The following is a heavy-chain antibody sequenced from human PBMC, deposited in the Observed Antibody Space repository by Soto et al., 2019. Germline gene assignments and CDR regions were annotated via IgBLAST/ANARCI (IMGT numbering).Heavy chain of an antibody. J-gene: IGHJ3*02. Sequence: DVQLVESGGGLIQPGGSLRLSCAAFGLTVSGKKYLAWVRQAPGKGLEWLSGLYDVDGTYYADSVKGRFTVSRDSSQSVVYLQVHSLRPDDTAVYYCASWQLQEHAYDIWGLGTAVTVSS. D-gene: IGHD1-1*01. CDR3: ASWQLQEHAYDI. V-gene: IGHV3-53*01. CDR2: LYDVDGT. CDR1: GLTVSGKKY.